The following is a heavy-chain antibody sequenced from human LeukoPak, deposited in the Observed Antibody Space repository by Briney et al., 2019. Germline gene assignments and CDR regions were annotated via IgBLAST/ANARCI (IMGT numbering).Heavy chain of an antibody. D-gene: IGHD3-10*01. CDR3: ARDNSVGDIAWWFDP. CDR1: GYTFINNW. J-gene: IGHJ5*02. Sequence: ASVKVSCKASGYTFINNWMHWVRQAPGQGLEWIGLINPTGTGTLYAQKFQGRVTMIRDMSTSTDYMELSSLRSEDTAVYYCARDNSVGDIAWWFDPWGQGTLVTVSS. CDR2: INPTGTGT. V-gene: IGHV1-46*01.